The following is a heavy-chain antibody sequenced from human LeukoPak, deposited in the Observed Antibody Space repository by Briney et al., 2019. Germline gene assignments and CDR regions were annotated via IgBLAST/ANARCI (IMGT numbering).Heavy chain of an antibody. D-gene: IGHD5-18*01. CDR2: ISSSGSTI. CDR1: GFTFSDYY. V-gene: IGHV3-11*04. Sequence: GGSLRLSCAASGFTFSDYYMSWIRQAPGKGLEWVSYISSSGSTIYYADSVKGRFTISRDNAKNSLYLQMNSLRAEDTAVYCCARDKREGYSYGSNWFDPWGQGTLVTVSS. CDR3: ARDKREGYSYGSNWFDP. J-gene: IGHJ5*02.